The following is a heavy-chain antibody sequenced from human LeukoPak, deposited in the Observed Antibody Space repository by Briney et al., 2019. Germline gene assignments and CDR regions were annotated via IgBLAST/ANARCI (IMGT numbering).Heavy chain of an antibody. CDR1: GYTFTGYY. V-gene: IGHV1-2*02. CDR2: INPNSGGT. CDR3: ARDTRYCSGGSCYRIDY. J-gene: IGHJ4*02. Sequence: ASVKVSCKASGYTFTGYYMHWVRQAPGQGLEWMGWINPNSGGTNYAQKFQGRVTMTRDTSISTTYIELSRLRSDDTAVYYCARDTRYCSGGSCYRIDYWGQGTLVTVSS. D-gene: IGHD2-15*01.